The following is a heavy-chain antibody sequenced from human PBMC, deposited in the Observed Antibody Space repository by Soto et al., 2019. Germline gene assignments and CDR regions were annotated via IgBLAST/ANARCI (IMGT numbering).Heavy chain of an antibody. J-gene: IGHJ3*02. CDR3: AREFSPSDAFDI. CDR1: GFTFSSYG. Sequence: QVQLVESGGGVVQPGRSLRLSCAASGFTFSSYGMHWVRQAPGKGLEWVAVIWYDGSNKYYADSVKGRFTISRDNSKNTLYLQMNSLRAEDTAVYYCAREFSPSDAFDIWGQGTMVTVSS. CDR2: IWYDGSNK. V-gene: IGHV3-33*01.